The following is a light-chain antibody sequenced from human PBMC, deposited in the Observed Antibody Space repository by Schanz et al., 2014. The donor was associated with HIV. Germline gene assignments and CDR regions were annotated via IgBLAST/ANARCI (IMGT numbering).Light chain of an antibody. Sequence: QSALTQPASVSGSPGQSITISCTGTSSDVGTYNLVSWYQHHPGKAPKLMIYAVSERPSGVSSRFTGSRSGNTASLTISGLQADDEADYYCCSYASGQRRFAGGTKLTVL. J-gene: IGLJ3*02. CDR3: CSYASGQRR. V-gene: IGLV2-23*02. CDR1: SSDVGTYNL. CDR2: AVS.